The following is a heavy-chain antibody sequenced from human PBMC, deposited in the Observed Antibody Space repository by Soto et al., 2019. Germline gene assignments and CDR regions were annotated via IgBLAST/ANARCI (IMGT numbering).Heavy chain of an antibody. D-gene: IGHD3-3*01. V-gene: IGHV1-2*02. CDR1: GYTFTGYY. J-gene: IGHJ6*02. CDR3: ARDPSITIFGVATEAPDYYYYGMDV. CDR2: INPNSGGT. Sequence: ASVKVSCKASGYTFTGYYMHWVRQAPGQGLEWMGWINPNSGGTNYAQKFQGRVTMTRDTSISTAYMELSRLRSDDTAVYYCARDPSITIFGVATEAPDYYYYGMDVWGQGTTVTV.